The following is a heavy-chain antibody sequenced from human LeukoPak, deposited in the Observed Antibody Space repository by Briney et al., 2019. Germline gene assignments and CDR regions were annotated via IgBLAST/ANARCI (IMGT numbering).Heavy chain of an antibody. CDR3: ARESEINGFDY. J-gene: IGHJ4*02. CDR2: IYPSGGST. D-gene: IGHD1-14*01. Sequence: GASVNVSCKASGYTLTNYYMHWLRQAPGQGLEWMGIIYPSGGSTSYAQKFQGRVTMHRDTSTSTVYMKLSSLSSEDTAVYYCARESEINGFDYWGQGTLVTVSS. CDR1: GYTLTNYY. V-gene: IGHV1-46*01.